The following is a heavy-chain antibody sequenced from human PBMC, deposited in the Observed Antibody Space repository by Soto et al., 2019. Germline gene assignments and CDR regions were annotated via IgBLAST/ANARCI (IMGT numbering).Heavy chain of an antibody. D-gene: IGHD3-10*01. CDR1: GGSISPYY. V-gene: IGHV4-59*01. Sequence: SETLSLTCTVSGGSISPYYWSWIRQPPGKGLEWIGYIYYSGSTNYNPSLKSRVTMSVDTSKNQFSLKLTSVTAADTAVYYCARGGQNFEYWGQGTLVTVSS. J-gene: IGHJ4*02. CDR3: ARGGQNFEY. CDR2: IYYSGST.